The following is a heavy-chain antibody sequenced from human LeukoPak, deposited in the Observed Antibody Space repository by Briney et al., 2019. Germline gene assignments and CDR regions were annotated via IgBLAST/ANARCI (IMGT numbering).Heavy chain of an antibody. Sequence: GASVKVSCKASGGTFSSYAISWVRQAPGQGLEWMGGIIPIFGTANYAQKFQGRVTITADESTSTAYMELSSLRSEDTAVYYCARGPYYYDSSGYYPNYYYYYMDVWGKGTTVTISS. CDR2: IIPIFGTA. CDR3: ARGPYYYDSSGYYPNYYYYYMDV. D-gene: IGHD3-22*01. J-gene: IGHJ6*03. V-gene: IGHV1-69*13. CDR1: GGTFSSYA.